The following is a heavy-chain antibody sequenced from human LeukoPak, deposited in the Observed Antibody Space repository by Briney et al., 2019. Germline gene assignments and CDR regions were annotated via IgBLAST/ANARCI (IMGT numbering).Heavy chain of an antibody. CDR2: ISYDGSNE. D-gene: IGHD1-1*01. CDR1: GFTFGSYV. J-gene: IGHJ4*02. V-gene: IGHV3-30*04. CDR3: AKGRYGDY. Sequence: GRSLRLSCAASGFTFGSYVMHWVRQAPGKGLEWVAIISYDGSNEYYADSVKGRFTISRDNSKNTLYPQMNSLRAADTAVYYCAKGRYGDYWGQGTLVTVSS.